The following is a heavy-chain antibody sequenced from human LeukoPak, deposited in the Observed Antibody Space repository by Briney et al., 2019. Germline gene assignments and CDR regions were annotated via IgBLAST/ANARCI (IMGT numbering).Heavy chain of an antibody. D-gene: IGHD5-18*01. CDR1: GGSISSSSYY. J-gene: IGHJ6*03. Sequence: ETLSLTCTVSGGSISSSSYYWGWIRQPPGKGLEWVANIQQDGSEKYYVDSVKGRFTIFRDNAKNSVYLQMNSLRAEDTAVYYCARFGYSHGYGWGGGYYYYYMDVWGKGTTVTVSS. V-gene: IGHV3-7*01. CDR3: ARFGYSHGYGWGGGYYYYYMDV. CDR2: IQQDGSEK.